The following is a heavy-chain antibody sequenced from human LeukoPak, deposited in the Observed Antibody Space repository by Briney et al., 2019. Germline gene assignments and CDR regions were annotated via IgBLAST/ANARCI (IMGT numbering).Heavy chain of an antibody. Sequence: PSETLSLTCAVYGGSFSGYYWSWIRQPPGKGLEWIGEINHSGSTNYNPSLESRVTISVDTSKNQFSLKLSSVTAADTAVYYCAIGYCSSTSCLPLDYWGQGTLVTVSS. CDR3: AIGYCSSTSCLPLDY. J-gene: IGHJ4*02. D-gene: IGHD2-2*01. V-gene: IGHV4-34*01. CDR1: GGSFSGYY. CDR2: INHSGST.